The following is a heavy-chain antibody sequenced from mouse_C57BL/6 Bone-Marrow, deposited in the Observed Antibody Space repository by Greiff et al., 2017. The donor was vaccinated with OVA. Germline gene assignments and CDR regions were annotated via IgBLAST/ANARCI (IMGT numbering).Heavy chain of an antibody. D-gene: IGHD1-1*01. CDR2: INPSNGGT. Sequence: QVQLQQPGTELVKPGASVKLSCKASGYTFTSYWMHWVKQRPGQGLEWIGNINPSNGGTNYNEKVKSKATLSVDKSSSTAYMQLSSLTSEDSAVYYCARGVFFYYYGSSLFAYWGQGTLVTVSA. CDR3: ARGVFFYYYGSSLFAY. J-gene: IGHJ3*01. CDR1: GYTFTSYW. V-gene: IGHV1-53*01.